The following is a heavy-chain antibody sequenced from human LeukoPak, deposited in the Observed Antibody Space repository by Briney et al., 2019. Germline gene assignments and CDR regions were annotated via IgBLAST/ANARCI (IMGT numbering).Heavy chain of an antibody. V-gene: IGHV1-18*01. J-gene: IGHJ5*02. D-gene: IGHD2-8*01. Sequence: ASVKVSCKASGYTFTSYGISWVRQAPGQGLERMGWISAYNGNTNYAQKLQGRVTMTRNTSISTAYMELSSLRSEDTAVYYCARGEGFCTNGVCQQGNWFDPWGQGTLVTVSS. CDR1: GYTFTSYG. CDR2: ISAYNGNT. CDR3: ARGEGFCTNGVCQQGNWFDP.